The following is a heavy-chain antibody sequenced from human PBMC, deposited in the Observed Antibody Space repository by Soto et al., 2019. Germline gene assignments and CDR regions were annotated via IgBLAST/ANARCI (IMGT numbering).Heavy chain of an antibody. V-gene: IGHV3-23*01. J-gene: IGHJ5*02. CDR3: ARDPGYSFGNT. CDR1: GFTFSSYA. D-gene: IGHD5-18*01. CDR2: ISDSGGS. Sequence: GGSLRLSCAASGFTFSSYAMSWVRQAPGKGLQWVSSISDSGGSYADSVKGRFTISRDNSKNTLYLQMNSLRAEDTAVYYCARDPGYSFGNTWGQGTLVTVSS.